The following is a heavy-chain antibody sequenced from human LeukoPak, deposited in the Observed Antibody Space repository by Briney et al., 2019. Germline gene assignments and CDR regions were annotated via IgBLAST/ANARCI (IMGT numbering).Heavy chain of an antibody. CDR3: AKSLVADQGLFDY. CDR2: VSGSGGST. CDR1: EFTFSCYA. Sequence: GGSLRLSCAASEFTFSCYAMSWVRQAPGKGLEWVSVVSGSGGSTYYTDSVKGRFTISRDNSKNTLYLQMNSLRAEDTAGYYCAKSLVADQGLFDYWGQGTLVTVSS. J-gene: IGHJ4*02. V-gene: IGHV3-23*01. D-gene: IGHD2-2*01.